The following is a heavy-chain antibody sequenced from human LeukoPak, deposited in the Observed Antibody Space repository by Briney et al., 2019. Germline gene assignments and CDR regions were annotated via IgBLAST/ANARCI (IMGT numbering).Heavy chain of an antibody. V-gene: IGHV4-59*01. Sequence: SETLSLTCTVSGGSISSYYWSWIRQPPGKGLEWIGYIYYSGSTNYNPSLKSRVTISVATSKNQFSLKLSSVTAADTAVYYCARDPTTDPYFDYWGQGTLVTVSS. CDR3: ARDPTTDPYFDY. D-gene: IGHD1-14*01. CDR2: IYYSGST. J-gene: IGHJ4*02. CDR1: GGSISSYY.